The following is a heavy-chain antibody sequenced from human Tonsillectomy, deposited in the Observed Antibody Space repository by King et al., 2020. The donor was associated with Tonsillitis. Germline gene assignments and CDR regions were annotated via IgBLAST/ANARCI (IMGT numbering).Heavy chain of an antibody. D-gene: IGHD3-10*01. CDR3: ARVSVVRGIYYYYYYMDV. Sequence: VQLVESGGGLVQPGGSLRLSCAASGFTFSSYEMNWVRQAPGKGLEWVSYISSSGHTIYYADSVKGRFTISRDNAKNSLYLQMNSLRGEDTAVYYCARVSVVRGIYYYYYYMDVWGKGTTVTVSS. J-gene: IGHJ6*03. CDR1: GFTFSSYE. CDR2: ISSSGHTI. V-gene: IGHV3-48*03.